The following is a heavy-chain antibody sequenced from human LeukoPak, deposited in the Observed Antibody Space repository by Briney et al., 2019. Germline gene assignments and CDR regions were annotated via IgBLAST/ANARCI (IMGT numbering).Heavy chain of an antibody. D-gene: IGHD1-7*01. CDR2: INPNSGGT. Sequence: ASVKVSCKASGYTFTCYYMHWVRQAPGQGREWMGRINPNSGGTNYAQKFQGRVTMTRDTSISTAYMELSRLRSDDTAVYYCARDEGEWVTGTNYWGQGTLVTVSS. J-gene: IGHJ4*02. CDR1: GYTFTCYY. V-gene: IGHV1-2*06. CDR3: ARDEGEWVTGTNY.